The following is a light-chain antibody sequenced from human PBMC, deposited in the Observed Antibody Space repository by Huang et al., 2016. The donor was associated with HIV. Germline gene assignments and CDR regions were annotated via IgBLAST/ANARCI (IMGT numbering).Light chain of an antibody. V-gene: IGKV3-15*01. J-gene: IGKJ2*01. Sequence: EIVMTQSPGTLSVSPGERATLSCRASQSVSSNLAWYQQKPGPAPRLLIYAAFTRATGIPARFSGSGSETEFTLTISSLQSEDFAVYYCQQYNNWPRTFGQGTKLDIK. CDR3: QQYNNWPRT. CDR1: QSVSSN. CDR2: AAF.